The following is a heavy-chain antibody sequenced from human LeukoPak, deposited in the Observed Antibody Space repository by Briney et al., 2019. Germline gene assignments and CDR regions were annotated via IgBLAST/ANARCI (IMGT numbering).Heavy chain of an antibody. V-gene: IGHV3-73*01. CDR1: GCTFSSYG. D-gene: IGHD5-24*01. CDR3: TSSPQQMDY. CDR2: IRSKANSYAT. J-gene: IGHJ4*02. Sequence: GGSLRLSCAASGCTFSSYGMHWVRQASGKGLEWVGRIRSKANSYATAYAASVKGRFTISRDDSKNTAYLQMNSLKTEDTAVYYCTSSPQQMDYWGQGTLVTVSS.